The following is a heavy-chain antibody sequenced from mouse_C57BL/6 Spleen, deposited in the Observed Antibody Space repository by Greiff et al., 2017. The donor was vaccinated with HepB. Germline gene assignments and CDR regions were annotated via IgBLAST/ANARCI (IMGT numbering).Heavy chain of an antibody. V-gene: IGHV5-16*01. CDR1: GFTFSDYY. CDR3: AREGAYYYGSSYVSYWYFDV. D-gene: IGHD1-1*01. J-gene: IGHJ1*03. CDR2: INYDGSST. Sequence: DVQLVESEGGLVQPGSSMKLSCTASGFTFSDYYMAWVRQVPEKGLEWVANINYDGSSTYYLDSLKSRFIISRDNAKNILYLQMSSLKSEDTATYYCAREGAYYYGSSYVSYWYFDVWGTGTTVTVSS.